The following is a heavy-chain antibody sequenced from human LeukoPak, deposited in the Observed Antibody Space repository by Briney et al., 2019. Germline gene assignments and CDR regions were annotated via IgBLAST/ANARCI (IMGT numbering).Heavy chain of an antibody. Sequence: GGSLRLSCAASGFTFSNYAMTWVRHAPGKGLEWVSYITGSGDTTFYADSAKGRFTVSRDNSKNILYLQMNSLRVEDTAVYYCAKGGSGHYYGMDVWGQGTTVTVSS. CDR3: AKGGSGHYYGMDV. CDR1: GFTFSNYA. CDR2: ITGSGDTT. D-gene: IGHD2-15*01. V-gene: IGHV3-23*01. J-gene: IGHJ6*02.